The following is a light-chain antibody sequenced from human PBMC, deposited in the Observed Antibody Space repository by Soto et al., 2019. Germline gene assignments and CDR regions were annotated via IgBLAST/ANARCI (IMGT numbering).Light chain of an antibody. Sequence: IVLPQSPATMSLSPGERATLSCGASERVSSSYVAWYQMKAGLAPRLLIHDTSTRASGIPDRFRGSKSGTDFTLTIRGLEPEDAALYYCQQYGSSPITFGQGTRLE. CDR2: DTS. CDR3: QQYGSSPIT. CDR1: ERVSSSY. V-gene: IGKV3D-20*01. J-gene: IGKJ5*01.